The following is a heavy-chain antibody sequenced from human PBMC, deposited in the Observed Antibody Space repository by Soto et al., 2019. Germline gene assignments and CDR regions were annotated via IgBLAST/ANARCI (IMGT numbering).Heavy chain of an antibody. CDR1: GGSISSGGYY. CDR3: ARDSGFGRPAKYYYYYGMDV. D-gene: IGHD3-10*01. V-gene: IGHV4-31*03. Sequence: PSETLSLTCTVSGGSISSGGYYWSWIRQHPGKGLEWIGYIYYSGSTYYNPSLKSRVTISVDTSKNQFSLKLSSVTAADTAVYYCARDSGFGRPAKYYYYYGMDVWGQGTTVTVSS. J-gene: IGHJ6*02. CDR2: IYYSGST.